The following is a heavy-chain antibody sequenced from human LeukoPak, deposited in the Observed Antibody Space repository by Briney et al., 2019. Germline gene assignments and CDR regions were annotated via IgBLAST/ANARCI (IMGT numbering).Heavy chain of an antibody. CDR1: GFTFSSYS. V-gene: IGHV3-21*01. Sequence: GGSLRLSCAASGFTFSSYSMSWVRQAPGKGLEWASSISSSSSYIYYADSVKGRFTISRDNAKNSLYLQMNSLRAEDTAVYYCARDDGKKGTRVDYWGQGTLVTVSS. J-gene: IGHJ4*02. CDR3: ARDDGKKGTRVDY. D-gene: IGHD1-14*01. CDR2: ISSSSSYI.